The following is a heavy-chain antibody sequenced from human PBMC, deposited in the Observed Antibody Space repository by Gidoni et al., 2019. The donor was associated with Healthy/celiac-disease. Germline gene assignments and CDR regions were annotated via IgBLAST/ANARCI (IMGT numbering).Heavy chain of an antibody. CDR2: MNPNSGNT. CDR3: AREVYSSSPGPRRLLYY. Sequence: QVQLVQSGAEVKKPGASVKVSCKASGYPFTSYDINWVRQATGQGLEWMGWMNPNSGNTGYAQKFQGRVTMTRNTSISTAYMELSSLRSEDTAVYYCAREVYSSSPGPRRLLYYWGQGTLVTVSS. V-gene: IGHV1-8*01. CDR1: GYPFTSYD. D-gene: IGHD6-6*01. J-gene: IGHJ4*02.